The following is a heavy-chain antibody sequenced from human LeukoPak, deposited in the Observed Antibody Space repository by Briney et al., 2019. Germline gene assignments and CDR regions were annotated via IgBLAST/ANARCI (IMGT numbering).Heavy chain of an antibody. CDR2: IYYSGST. D-gene: IGHD3-10*01. CDR3: ARDAGYYYGSGSHKGMDV. J-gene: IGHJ6*02. CDR1: GGSISSYY. V-gene: IGHV4-59*01. Sequence: SETLSLTFTVSGGSISSYYWSWIRQPPGKGLEWIGYIYYSGSTNYNPSLKSRVTISVDTSKNQFSLKLSSVTAADTAVYYCARDAGYYYGSGSHKGMDVWGQGTTVTVSS.